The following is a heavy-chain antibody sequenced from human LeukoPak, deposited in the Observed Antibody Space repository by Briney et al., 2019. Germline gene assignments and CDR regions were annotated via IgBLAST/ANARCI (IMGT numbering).Heavy chain of an antibody. D-gene: IGHD2-8*01. CDR2: ISGSGGST. J-gene: IGHJ4*02. V-gene: IGHV3-23*01. CDR1: GFTFSSYA. Sequence: GGSLRLSCAASGFTFSSYAMSWVRQAPGKGLEWVSAISGSGGSTYYADSVKGRFTISRDNSKNTLYLQMGSLRAEDMAVYYCARVKRLMVYDYWGQGTLVTVSS. CDR3: ARVKRLMVYDY.